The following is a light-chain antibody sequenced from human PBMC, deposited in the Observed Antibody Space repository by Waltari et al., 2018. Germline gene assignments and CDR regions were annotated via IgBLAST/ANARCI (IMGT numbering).Light chain of an antibody. CDR2: AAS. CDR3: QQSYSTSKT. CDR1: QSISSY. Sequence: DIQMTQSLSSLSASVGDRVTITCRASQSISSYLNWYQQKPGKAPKLLIYAASSLQSGVPSRFSGSGSGTDFTLTISSLQPEDFATYYCQQSYSTSKTFGQGTKVEIK. V-gene: IGKV1-39*01. J-gene: IGKJ1*01.